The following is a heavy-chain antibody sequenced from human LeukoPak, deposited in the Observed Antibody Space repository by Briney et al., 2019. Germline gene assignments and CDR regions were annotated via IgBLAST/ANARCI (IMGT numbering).Heavy chain of an antibody. Sequence: GRSLRLSCAASGFTFSSYGMHWVRQAPGKGLEWVAVIWYDGSNKYYADSVKGRFTISRDNSKNTLYLQMNSLRAEDTAVYYCARDEGYYDSSGTLDYWGQGTLVTVSS. CDR2: IWYDGSNK. CDR1: GFTFSSYG. CDR3: ARDEGYYDSSGTLDY. D-gene: IGHD3-22*01. V-gene: IGHV3-33*01. J-gene: IGHJ4*02.